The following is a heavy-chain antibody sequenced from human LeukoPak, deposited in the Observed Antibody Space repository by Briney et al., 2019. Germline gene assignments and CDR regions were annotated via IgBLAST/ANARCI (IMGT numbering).Heavy chain of an antibody. V-gene: IGHV4-30-4*07. D-gene: IGHD2-21*01. Sequence: SETLSLTCAVSGGSISSGTYSWSWIRQPPGKGLEWIGHIYYSGSIFLNPSLKSRVTISVDTSKNQFSLKLSSVTAADAAFYYCARVPLWFGTGYMDVWGKGTTVIVSS. CDR1: GGSISSGTYS. J-gene: IGHJ6*03. CDR2: IYYSGSI. CDR3: ARVPLWFGTGYMDV.